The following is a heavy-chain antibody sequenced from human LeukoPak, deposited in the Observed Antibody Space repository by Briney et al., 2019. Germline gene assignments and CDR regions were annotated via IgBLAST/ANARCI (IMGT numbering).Heavy chain of an antibody. J-gene: IGHJ3*02. D-gene: IGHD2-2*01. V-gene: IGHV1-2*02. CDR3: ARVSICSSTSCYGVRRNGDAFDI. Sequence: ASVKVSCKASGYTFTSYGISWVRQAPGQGLEWMEWINPNSGGTNYAQKFQGRVTMTRDTSIGTAYMELSRLRSDDTAVYYCARVSICSSTSCYGVRRNGDAFDIWGQGTMVTVSS. CDR2: INPNSGGT. CDR1: GYTFTSYG.